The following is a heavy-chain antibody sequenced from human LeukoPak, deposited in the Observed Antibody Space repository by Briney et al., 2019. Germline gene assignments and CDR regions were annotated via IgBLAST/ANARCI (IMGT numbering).Heavy chain of an antibody. CDR2: IKQDGSEK. Sequence: PGGSLRLSCAASGFIFSTYWMIWVRQAPGKGLEWVANIKQDGSEKFFVDSVKGRFTISRDNAKNSLYLQMNSLRAEDTAVYYCARATTGYYVGNFGYWGQGTLVTVCS. CDR3: ARATTGYYVGNFGY. CDR1: GFIFSTYW. D-gene: IGHD3-9*01. J-gene: IGHJ4*02. V-gene: IGHV3-7*04.